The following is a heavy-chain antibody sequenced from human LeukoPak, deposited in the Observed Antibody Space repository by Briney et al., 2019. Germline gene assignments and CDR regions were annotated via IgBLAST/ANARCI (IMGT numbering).Heavy chain of an antibody. J-gene: IGHJ5*02. CDR2: IIPIFGTA. V-gene: IGHV1-69*06. D-gene: IGHD2-15*01. CDR1: GGTFSSYA. Sequence: GASVKVSCKASGGTFSSYAISWVRQAPGQGLEWMGGIIPIFGTANYAQKFQGRVTITADKSTSTAYMELSSLRSEDTAVYYCARDSLYCSGGSCYSVGWFDPWGQGTLVTVSS. CDR3: ARDSLYCSGGSCYSVGWFDP.